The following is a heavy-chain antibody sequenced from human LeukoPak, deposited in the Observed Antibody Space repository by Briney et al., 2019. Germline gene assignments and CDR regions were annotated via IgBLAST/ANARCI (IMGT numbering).Heavy chain of an antibody. D-gene: IGHD3-22*01. J-gene: IGHJ4*02. V-gene: IGHV3-30*02. CDR3: ARPQGYFAANFDY. CDR2: IRYDGNNK. Sequence: GGSLRLSCAASGLTFSSYGLHWVRQAPGKGLEWVAFIRYDGNNKYYADSVKGRFTISRDNSKNTLYLQMNSLRAEDTAVYYCARPQGYFAANFDYWGQGTLVTVSS. CDR1: GLTFSSYG.